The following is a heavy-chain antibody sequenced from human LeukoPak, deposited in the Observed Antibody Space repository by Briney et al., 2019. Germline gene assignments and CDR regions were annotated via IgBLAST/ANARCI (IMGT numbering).Heavy chain of an antibody. J-gene: IGHJ4*02. Sequence: GGSLRLSCAASGFTFCSYSMNWVRQAPGKGLEWVSYISSSSSTIYYADSVKGRFTISRDNAKNSLYLQMNSLRAEDTAVYYCARVGTMVRGVHFDYWGQGTLVTVSS. CDR1: GFTFCSYS. D-gene: IGHD3-10*01. CDR3: ARVGTMVRGVHFDY. CDR2: ISSSSSTI. V-gene: IGHV3-48*01.